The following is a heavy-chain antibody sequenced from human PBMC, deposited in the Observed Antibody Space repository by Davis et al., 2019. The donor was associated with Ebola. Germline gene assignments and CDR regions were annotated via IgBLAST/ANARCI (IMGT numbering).Heavy chain of an antibody. D-gene: IGHD2-8*02. CDR2: INSDGSST. CDR3: AKDWRDVLVVYAINSYYYGMDV. V-gene: IGHV3-74*01. CDR1: GFTFDDYA. Sequence: HTGGSLRLSCAASGFTFDDYAMHWVRQAPGKGLVWVSRINSDGSSTSYADSVKGRFTISRDNAKNTLYLQMNSLRAEDTAVYYCAKDWRDVLVVYAINSYYYGMDVWGQGTTVTVSS. J-gene: IGHJ6*02.